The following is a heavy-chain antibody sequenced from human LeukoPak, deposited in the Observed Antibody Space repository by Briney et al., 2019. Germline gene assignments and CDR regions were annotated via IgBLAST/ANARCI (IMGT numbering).Heavy chain of an antibody. D-gene: IGHD1-14*01. CDR1: GFTFSSYG. CDR3: ARGTGGYYYYMDV. V-gene: IGHV3-NL1*01. J-gene: IGHJ6*03. CDR2: IYSGGST. Sequence: GGSLRLSCAASGFTFSSYGMHWVRQAPGKGLEWVSVIYSGGSTSYADSVKDRFTISRDNSKNTLYLQMNTLGAEDTAIYYCARGTGGYYYYMDVWGKGTTVTVSS.